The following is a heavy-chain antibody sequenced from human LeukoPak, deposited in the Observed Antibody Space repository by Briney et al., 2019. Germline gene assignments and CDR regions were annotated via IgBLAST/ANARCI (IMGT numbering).Heavy chain of an antibody. D-gene: IGHD3-22*01. CDR2: IYYSGST. J-gene: IGHJ3*02. V-gene: IGHV4-59*01. Sequence: SETLSLTCTVSGGSISSYYWSWIRQPPGKGLEWIGYIYYSGSTSYNPSLKSRVTISVDTSKNQFSLKLSSVTAADTAVYYCARDGYYDSSGFDAFDIWGQGTMVTVSS. CDR3: ARDGYYDSSGFDAFDI. CDR1: GGSISSYY.